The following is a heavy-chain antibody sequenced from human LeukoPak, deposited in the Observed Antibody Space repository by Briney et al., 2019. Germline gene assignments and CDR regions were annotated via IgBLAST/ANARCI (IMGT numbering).Heavy chain of an antibody. D-gene: IGHD5-12*01. V-gene: IGHV3-23*01. CDR3: AKARYSGYAFDAFDM. CDR1: GFTFSSYA. CDR2: ISGGGGNT. Sequence: SWGSLRLSCAASGFTFSSYAMNWVRQAPGKGPEWVSVISGGGGNTFYADSVKGRFTISRDNSKNTLYLQMNSLRAEDTAVYYCAKARYSGYAFDAFDMWGQGTMVSVSS. J-gene: IGHJ3*02.